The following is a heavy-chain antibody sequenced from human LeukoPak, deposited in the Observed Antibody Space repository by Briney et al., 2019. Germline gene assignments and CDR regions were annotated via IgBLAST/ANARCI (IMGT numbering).Heavy chain of an antibody. Sequence: SETLSLTCTVSGGSISSYYWSWIRQPAGKGLEWIGEINHSGSTNYNPSLKSRVTISVDTSKNQFSLKLSSVTAADTAVYYCARGATYWGQGTLVTVSS. CDR3: ARGATY. V-gene: IGHV4-34*01. CDR1: GGSISSYY. CDR2: INHSGST. J-gene: IGHJ4*02.